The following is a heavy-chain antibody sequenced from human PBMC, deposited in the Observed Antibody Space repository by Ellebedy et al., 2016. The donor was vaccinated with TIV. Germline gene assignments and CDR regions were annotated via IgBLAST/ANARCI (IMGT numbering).Heavy chain of an antibody. V-gene: IGHV4-34*01. CDR2: IKHSGST. J-gene: IGHJ4*02. CDR3: AREGYTEMATLNLDY. Sequence: MPGGSLRLSYAVYGGSFSGYYWSWIRQPPGKGLEWIGEIKHSGSTNYNPSLKSRVTITVDTSKNQFSLKLTSVTAADTAVYYCAREGYTEMATLNLDYWGQGTLVTVSS. CDR1: GGSFSGYY. D-gene: IGHD5-24*01.